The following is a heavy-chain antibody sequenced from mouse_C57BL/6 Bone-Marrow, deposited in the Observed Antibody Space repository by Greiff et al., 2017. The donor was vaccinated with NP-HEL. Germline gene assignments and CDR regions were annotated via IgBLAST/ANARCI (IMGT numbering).Heavy chain of an antibody. CDR1: GYSITSDY. Sequence: VQLQQSGPGLAKPSQTLSLTCSVTGYSITSDYWNWIRKFPGNKLEYMGYISYSGSTYYNPSLKSRISITRDTSKNQYYLQLNSVTTEDTATYYCARYRFYYGNSWYFDVWGTGTTVTVSS. D-gene: IGHD2-1*01. J-gene: IGHJ1*03. CDR3: ARYRFYYGNSWYFDV. CDR2: ISYSGST. V-gene: IGHV3-8*01.